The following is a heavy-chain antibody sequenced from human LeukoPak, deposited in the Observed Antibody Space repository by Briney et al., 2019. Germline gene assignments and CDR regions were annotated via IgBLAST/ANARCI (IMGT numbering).Heavy chain of an antibody. D-gene: IGHD3-10*01. V-gene: IGHV3-30*03. CDR3: ATASGSVY. J-gene: IGHJ4*02. CDR2: ISYHGNNK. CDR1: GFSFSTYG. Sequence: GGSLRLSCAASGFSFSTYGMHWVRQAQGKGLEWVAFISYHGNNKYYADSVKGRFTMSRDNSKNTLFLQMNSLRPEDTAVFYCATASGSVYWGQGTLVTVSS.